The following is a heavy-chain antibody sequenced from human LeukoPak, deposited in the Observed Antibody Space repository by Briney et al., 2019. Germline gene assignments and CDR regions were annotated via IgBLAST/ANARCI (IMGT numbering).Heavy chain of an antibody. J-gene: IGHJ4*02. V-gene: IGHV4-59*01. D-gene: IGHD3-10*01. Sequence: SEALSLTCTVSGGSISSYYWSWIRQPPGKGLEWIAYIYYSGSTNYNPSLKSRVTISVDTSKNQFSLKLSSVTAADTAVYYCARRYGSGSSGTFDYWGQGTLVTVSS. CDR1: GGSISSYY. CDR3: ARRYGSGSSGTFDY. CDR2: IYYSGST.